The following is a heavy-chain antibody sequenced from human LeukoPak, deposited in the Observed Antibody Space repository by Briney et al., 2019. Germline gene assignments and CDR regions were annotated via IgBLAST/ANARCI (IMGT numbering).Heavy chain of an antibody. CDR3: ARDLDSGSYYMDYYYGMDV. J-gene: IGHJ6*02. CDR2: INPSGGST. D-gene: IGHD1-26*01. V-gene: IGHV1-46*01. CDR1: GYTFTSYY. Sequence: ASVKVSCKVSGYTFTSYYMHWVRQAPGQGLEWMGIINPSGGSTSYAQKFQGRVTMTRDTSASTVYMELSSLRSEDTAVYYCARDLDSGSYYMDYYYGMDVWGQGTTVTVSS.